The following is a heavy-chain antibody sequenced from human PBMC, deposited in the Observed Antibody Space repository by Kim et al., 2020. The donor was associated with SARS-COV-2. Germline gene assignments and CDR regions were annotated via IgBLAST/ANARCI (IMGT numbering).Heavy chain of an antibody. D-gene: IGHD7-27*01. V-gene: IGHV3-11*05. Sequence: VKGRFTITRDNAKNSLYLQMNSLTAEDTAVYYCARDTTALTADNSYGLDVWGQGTTVTVSS. J-gene: IGHJ6*02. CDR3: ARDTTALTADNSYGLDV.